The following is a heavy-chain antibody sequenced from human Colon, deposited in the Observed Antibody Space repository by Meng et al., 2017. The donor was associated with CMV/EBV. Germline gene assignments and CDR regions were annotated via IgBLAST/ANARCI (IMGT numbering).Heavy chain of an antibody. Sequence: SGLTLVKPTQTLTLTCTFSGFSLSTSGVGVGWVRQAPHKALEWLARIDWEDDDFYSTSLKTRLTISKDTSRNQVVLTMTNMDPADTATYYCARGMNSTFDNWGQGTLVTVSS. V-gene: IGHV2-70D*14. CDR2: IDWEDDD. CDR3: ARGMNSTFDN. D-gene: IGHD1-14*01. J-gene: IGHJ4*02. CDR1: GFSLSTSGVG.